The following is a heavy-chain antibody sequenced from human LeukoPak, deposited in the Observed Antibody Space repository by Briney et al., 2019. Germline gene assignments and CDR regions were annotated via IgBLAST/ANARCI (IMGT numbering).Heavy chain of an antibody. Sequence: GESLKISCNGSGYSFTTYWIAWVRQMPGKGLEWMGIIYPDDPDTTYSPSFQGQVTISVDKSISTAYLQWSSLKASDTAMYYCARRRDLYSGSYYPFDYWGQGTLVTVSS. CDR1: GYSFTTYW. D-gene: IGHD1-26*01. CDR2: IYPDDPDT. J-gene: IGHJ4*02. CDR3: ARRRDLYSGSYYPFDY. V-gene: IGHV5-51*01.